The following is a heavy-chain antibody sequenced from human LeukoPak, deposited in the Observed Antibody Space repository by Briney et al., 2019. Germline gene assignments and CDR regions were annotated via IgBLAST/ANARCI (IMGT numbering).Heavy chain of an antibody. CDR1: GFSFSNHG. CDR2: ISGSGGST. D-gene: IGHD3-10*01. V-gene: IGHV3-23*01. Sequence: GGSLRLSCAASGFSFSNHGMHWVRQAPGKGLEWVSAISGSGGSTYYADSVKGRFTISRDNSKNTLYLQMNSLRAEDTAVYYCAKEGQRSSGSYYVYWGQGTLVTVSS. J-gene: IGHJ4*02. CDR3: AKEGQRSSGSYYVY.